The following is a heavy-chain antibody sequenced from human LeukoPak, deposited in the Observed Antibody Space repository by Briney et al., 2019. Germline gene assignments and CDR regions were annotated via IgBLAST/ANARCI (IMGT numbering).Heavy chain of an antibody. CDR3: ARCQYQLLIDY. D-gene: IGHD2-2*01. V-gene: IGHV3-33*01. CDR2: IWYDGSNK. J-gene: IGHJ4*02. CDR1: GFTFSSYG. Sequence: GRSLRLSCAASGFTFSSYGMHWVRQAPGKGLEWVAVIWYDGSNKHYADSVKGRFTISRDNSKNTLYLQMNSLRAEDTAVYYCARCQYQLLIDYWGQGTLVTVSS.